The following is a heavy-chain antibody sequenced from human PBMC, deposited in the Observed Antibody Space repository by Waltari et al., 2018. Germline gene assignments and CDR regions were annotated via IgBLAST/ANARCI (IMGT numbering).Heavy chain of an antibody. V-gene: IGHV5-51*01. J-gene: IGHJ4*02. CDR3: ARQTTVRASWENLDY. D-gene: IGHD2-2*01. Sequence: EVQLVQSGAEVQKPGASLKIPCKGSGYSSKHYWIGWVRQMPGKGLEWIGIIYPGDSDTRYSPSFQGQVTISADKSSSITYLQWSSLKASDTAMYYCARQTTVRASWENLDYWGQGTQVTVSS. CDR1: GYSSKHYW. CDR2: IYPGDSDT.